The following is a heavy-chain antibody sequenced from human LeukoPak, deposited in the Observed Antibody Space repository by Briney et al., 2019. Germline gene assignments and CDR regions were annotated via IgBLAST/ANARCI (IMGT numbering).Heavy chain of an antibody. CDR1: GYTFTGYY. V-gene: IGHV1-2*02. Sequence: ASVKVSCKASGYTFTGYYIHWVRQAPGQGLEWMGWINPNSGGTNYAQKFQGRVTMTRDTSISTAYMELSRLRSDDTAVYYCAREEAITMVRGVTRKNWFDPWGQGTLVTVSS. J-gene: IGHJ5*02. D-gene: IGHD3-10*01. CDR3: AREEAITMVRGVTRKNWFDP. CDR2: INPNSGGT.